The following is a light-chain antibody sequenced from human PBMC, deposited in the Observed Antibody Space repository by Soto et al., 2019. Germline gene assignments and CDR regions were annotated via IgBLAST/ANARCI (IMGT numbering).Light chain of an antibody. CDR2: EGS. Sequence: QSALTQPDSVSGSPGQSITISCTGTSSDVGSYNLVSWYLQHPGKATKLMIYEGSKRPSGVSNRFSGSKSGNTASLTISGLQAEDEADYYCCSYAGSSTLVFGGGTKLTVL. V-gene: IGLV2-23*01. CDR1: SSDVGSYNL. CDR3: CSYAGSSTLV. J-gene: IGLJ2*01.